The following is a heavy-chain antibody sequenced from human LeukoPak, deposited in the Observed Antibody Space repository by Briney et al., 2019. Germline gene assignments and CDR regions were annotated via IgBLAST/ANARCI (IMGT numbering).Heavy chain of an antibody. CDR1: GGTFSSYA. V-gene: IGHV1-69*06. D-gene: IGHD3-10*01. CDR3: AREDMVRGVMSDY. J-gene: IGHJ4*02. Sequence: SVKVSCKASGGTFSSYAISWVRQAPGQGLEWMGGIIPIFGTANYAQKFQGRVTITADKSTSTAYMELSSLRSEDTAVYYRAREDMVRGVMSDYWGQGTLVTVSS. CDR2: IIPIFGTA.